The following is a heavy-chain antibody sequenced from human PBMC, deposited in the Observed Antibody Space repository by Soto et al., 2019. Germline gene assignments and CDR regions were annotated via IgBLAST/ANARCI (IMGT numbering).Heavy chain of an antibody. D-gene: IGHD6-13*01. CDR2: ISGSGDST. Sequence: EVQLLESGGGLVQPGGSLRLSCAASGFTFSSYGINWVRQAPGKGLEWVSVISGSGDSTHYADSVKGRFTISRDNSKNTLSLQMNSLRAEDTAVYYCAKQAPYSNSWYEIDHWGQGTLVTVSS. CDR1: GFTFSSYG. V-gene: IGHV3-23*01. CDR3: AKQAPYSNSWYEIDH. J-gene: IGHJ4*02.